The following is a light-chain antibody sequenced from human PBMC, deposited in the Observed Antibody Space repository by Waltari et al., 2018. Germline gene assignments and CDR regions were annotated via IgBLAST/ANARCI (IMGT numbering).Light chain of an antibody. Sequence: EIMFTQYPGTPLLSPGGRATLPCRASQNVVNYLAWYQQKPGQAPMLLICGASNRATGIPVRFSGSGSGTDFTLTISSLEPEDFAVYYCQQHSNWPGTFGQGTKVEIK. CDR1: QNVVNY. CDR2: GAS. CDR3: QQHSNWPGT. J-gene: IGKJ1*01. V-gene: IGKV3-11*01.